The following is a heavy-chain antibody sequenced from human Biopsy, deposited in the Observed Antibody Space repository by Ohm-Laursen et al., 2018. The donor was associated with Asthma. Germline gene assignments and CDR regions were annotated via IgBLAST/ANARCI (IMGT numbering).Heavy chain of an antibody. CDR2: INSDFDTT. Sequence: SSVKVSCKSLGGTFNTYVIGWVRQAPGQGLEWMGGINSDFDTTTYPQKFQDRVTITADDSTSTVYMELSSLRSEDTAVYYCARKAGSCISRTCYSLDFWGQGTLVTVSS. D-gene: IGHD2-2*01. CDR3: ARKAGSCISRTCYSLDF. J-gene: IGHJ4*02. V-gene: IGHV1-69*01. CDR1: GGTFNTYV.